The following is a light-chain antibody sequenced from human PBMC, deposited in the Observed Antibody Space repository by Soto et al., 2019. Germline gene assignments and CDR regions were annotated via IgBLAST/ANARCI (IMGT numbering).Light chain of an antibody. CDR1: QDISSY. CDR2: AAA. CDR3: QQYFSYPYT. Sequence: AIRMTQSPSSFSASTGDRVTITCRASQDISSYLAWYKQKVGKAPKLLIYAAATLQRGAPSRFSGSGSGTDFTLTISRLQSEDFATYYCQQYFSYPYTFGQGTKLEI. V-gene: IGKV1-8*01. J-gene: IGKJ2*01.